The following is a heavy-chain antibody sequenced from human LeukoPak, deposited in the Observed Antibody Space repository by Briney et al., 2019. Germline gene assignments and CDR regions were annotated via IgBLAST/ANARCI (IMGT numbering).Heavy chain of an antibody. CDR3: ARNRPAFDI. CDR1: GGSISSFY. J-gene: IGHJ3*02. Sequence: KASETLSLTCTVSGGSISSFYWSWIRQPAGKGLEWIGCIYSTGSTNYNPSLESRVTMSVDTSKNQFYLKLSSATAADTAVYYCARNRPAFDIWGQGTMVTVSS. V-gene: IGHV4-4*07. CDR2: IYSTGST. D-gene: IGHD1-14*01.